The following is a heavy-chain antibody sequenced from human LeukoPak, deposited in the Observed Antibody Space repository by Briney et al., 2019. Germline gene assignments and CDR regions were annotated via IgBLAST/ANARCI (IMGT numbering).Heavy chain of an antibody. CDR2: IYYSGSP. CDR1: RGSISSYY. D-gene: IGHD6-6*01. J-gene: IGHJ5*02. V-gene: IGHV4-59*01. CDR3: ARGLTSYSRSSYWFDP. Sequence: SETLSLTCAVARGSISSYYWSWVRQPPGKGLEWIGYIYYSGSPNYNPSLRSRVTISVDPSKNQFSLKLSSVTAADTAIYYCARGLTSYSRSSYWFDPWGQGTLVTVSS.